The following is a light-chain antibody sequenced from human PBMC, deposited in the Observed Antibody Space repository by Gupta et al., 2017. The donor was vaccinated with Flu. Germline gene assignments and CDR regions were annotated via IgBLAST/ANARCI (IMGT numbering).Light chain of an antibody. CDR1: AVPKTY. V-gene: IGLV3-10*01. J-gene: IGLJ3*02. Sequence: YELTQPPSVSVSPGQMARITCSGDAVPKTYAYRSQMTSGQAPRLVLYEHIKLPPGIPQRFSGSTSGALATLTISGAQVEEEGDYFCFSVDRNGNQRVFGGGTKVAVL. CDR3: FSVDRNGNQRV. CDR2: EHI.